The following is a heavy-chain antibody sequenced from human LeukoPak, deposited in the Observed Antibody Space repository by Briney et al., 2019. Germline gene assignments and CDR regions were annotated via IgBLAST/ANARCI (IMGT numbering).Heavy chain of an antibody. V-gene: IGHV1-8*01. J-gene: IGHJ6*02. CDR1: GYTFTSYD. Sequence: ASVKVSFKASGYTFTSYDINWVRQATGQGLAWMGWMNPNSGNTGYAQKFQGRVTMTRNTSISTAYMELSSLRSEDTAVYYCARGLPNYYYYGMDVWGQGTTVTVSS. CDR3: ARGLPNYYYYGMDV. CDR2: MNPNSGNT.